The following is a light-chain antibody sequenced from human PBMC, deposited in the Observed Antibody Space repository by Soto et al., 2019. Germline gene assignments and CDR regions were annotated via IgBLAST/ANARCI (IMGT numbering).Light chain of an antibody. V-gene: IGKV4-1*01. CDR1: QSVLYSSDNKNY. Sequence: DIVMTQSPDSLAVSLGERATINCKSSQSVLYSSDNKNYLAWYQQKPGQPPKLLIYWASTRESGVPDRFSGSGSGTDFTLTISSLQAEDVAVYYCQQYCTPGFGPGTKVDIK. CDR2: WAS. J-gene: IGKJ3*01. CDR3: QQYCTPG.